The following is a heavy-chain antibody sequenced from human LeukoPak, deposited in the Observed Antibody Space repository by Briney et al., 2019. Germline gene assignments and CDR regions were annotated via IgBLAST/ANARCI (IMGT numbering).Heavy chain of an antibody. V-gene: IGHV1-2*02. J-gene: IGHJ5*02. D-gene: IGHD6-19*01. CDR1: GYTFTGHY. Sequence: ASVKVSCKASGYTFTGHYMHWVRQAPGQGLEWMGWINPNSGGTNYAQKFQGRVTMTRDTSISTAYMELSRLRSDDTAVYYCARVRRVGGWYNNWFDPWGQGTLVTVSS. CDR3: ARVRRVGGWYNNWFDP. CDR2: INPNSGGT.